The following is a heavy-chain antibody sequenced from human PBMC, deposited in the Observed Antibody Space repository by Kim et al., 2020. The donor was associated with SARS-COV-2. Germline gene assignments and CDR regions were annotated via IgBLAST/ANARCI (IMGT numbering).Heavy chain of an antibody. CDR1: GYSFSSYW. D-gene: IGHD3-22*01. CDR3: GRSKTGDSSSWYSALDI. CDR2: IYAGDSDT. V-gene: IGHV5-51*01. J-gene: IGHJ3*02. Sequence: GESLKISCKGSGYSFSSYWVAWVRQTPGKGLEWMGIIYAGDSDTRYSPSFQGQVIMSVDKTISTAYLQWGSLKASDSAVYYCGRSKTGDSSSWYSALDIWGQETIITVS.